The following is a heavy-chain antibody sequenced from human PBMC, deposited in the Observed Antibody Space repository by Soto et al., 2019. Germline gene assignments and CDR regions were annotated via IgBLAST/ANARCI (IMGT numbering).Heavy chain of an antibody. D-gene: IGHD3-3*01. CDR3: AHLFVGYAFWSCPDY. CDR1: GFSLSTSGVG. V-gene: IGHV2-5*02. Sequence: QITLKESGPTLVNATQTLPLTCTFSGFSLSTSGVGVGWIRQPPGKALQWLALIFWDDAKRYSPSLTSRSTITKDTSTNHVVLTMNNMVPVDTATYYCAHLFVGYAFWSCPDYLGQGTLVTVSS. CDR2: IFWDDAK. J-gene: IGHJ4*02.